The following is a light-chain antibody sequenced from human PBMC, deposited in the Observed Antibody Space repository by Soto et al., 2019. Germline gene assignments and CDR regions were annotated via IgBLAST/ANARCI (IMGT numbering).Light chain of an antibody. CDR3: QHSHRSPYN. CDR2: TAS. V-gene: IGKV1-39*01. Sequence: DIQMTQSQSFLYASRGDRVTITCRASQSISTYSPWYQHKPGNAPNLLIYTASTLQTGFPSRFTGSRSGTDYTLTFPNMQPEAFAIYYCQHSHRSPYNFGHGTKFEIK. J-gene: IGKJ2*01. CDR1: QSISTY.